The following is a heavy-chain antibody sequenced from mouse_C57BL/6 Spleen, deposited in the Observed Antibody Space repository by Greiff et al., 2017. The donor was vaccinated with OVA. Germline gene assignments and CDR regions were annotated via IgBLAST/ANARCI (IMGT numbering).Heavy chain of an antibody. J-gene: IGHJ2*01. Sequence: QVQLKESGAELARPGASVKLSCKASGYTFTSYGISWVKQRTGQGLEWIGEIYPRSGNAYYNEKFKGKATLTADKSSSTAYMELRSLTSEDSAVYFCARGDYSNYEGFDYWGQGTTLTVSS. D-gene: IGHD2-5*01. V-gene: IGHV1-81*01. CDR1: GYTFTSYG. CDR3: ARGDYSNYEGFDY. CDR2: IYPRSGNA.